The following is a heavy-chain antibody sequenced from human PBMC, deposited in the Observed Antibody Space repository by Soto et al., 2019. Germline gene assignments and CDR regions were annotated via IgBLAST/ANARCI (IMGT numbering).Heavy chain of an antibody. Sequence: EVQLSESGGGLVQPGGSLRLSCAASGFTFSGSVMIWVRQAPGKGLEWVSAISGSGGSTSYADSVKGRFTISRDTSKSTLSLPMNSLRADDTAVYYCAKPLGSSGYYPFDYWGQGTLVTVSS. CDR3: AKPLGSSGYYPFDY. V-gene: IGHV3-23*01. D-gene: IGHD3-22*01. CDR1: GFTFSGSV. CDR2: ISGSGGST. J-gene: IGHJ4*02.